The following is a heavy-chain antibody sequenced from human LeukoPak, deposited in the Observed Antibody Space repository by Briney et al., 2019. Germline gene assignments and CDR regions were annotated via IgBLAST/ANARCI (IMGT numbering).Heavy chain of an antibody. CDR2: VYYSGST. CDR3: ARGVDIVATTTNRYFDY. Sequence: PSETLSLTCIVSGGSISSYYWSWIRQPPGKGLEWIGYVYYSGSTNPSLKSRVPIPDDTSKNQFSLKLSSVTAADTAVYYCARGVDIVATTTNRYFDYWGQGTLVTVSS. V-gene: IGHV4-59*01. D-gene: IGHD5-12*01. CDR1: GGSISSYY. J-gene: IGHJ4*02.